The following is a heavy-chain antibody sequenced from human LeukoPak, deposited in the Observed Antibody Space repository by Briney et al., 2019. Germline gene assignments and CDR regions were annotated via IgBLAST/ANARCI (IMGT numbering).Heavy chain of an antibody. D-gene: IGHD3-10*01. CDR3: ARGGYYGSGNDFRFDP. V-gene: IGHV4-59*01. CDR2: IYYGGST. Sequence: SETLSLTCTVSGGSISSYYWSWIRQPPGKGLEWIGYIYYGGSTNYKPSLKSRVTISVDTSKNQFSLKLSSVTAADTAVYYCARGGYYGSGNDFRFDPWGQGTLVTVSS. J-gene: IGHJ5*02. CDR1: GGSISSYY.